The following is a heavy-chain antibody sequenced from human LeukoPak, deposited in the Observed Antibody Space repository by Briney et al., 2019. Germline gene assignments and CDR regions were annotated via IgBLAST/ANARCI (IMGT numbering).Heavy chain of an antibody. J-gene: IGHJ4*02. CDR1: GFTFSSYS. Sequence: GGSLRLSCAASGFTFSSYSMNWVRQAPGKGLEWVSYISSSSSTIYYADTVKGRFTISRDNAKNSLYLQMNSLRAEDTAVYYCARELDSSGYYPYYFDYWGQGTLVTVSS. D-gene: IGHD3-22*01. V-gene: IGHV3-48*01. CDR2: ISSSSSTI. CDR3: ARELDSSGYYPYYFDY.